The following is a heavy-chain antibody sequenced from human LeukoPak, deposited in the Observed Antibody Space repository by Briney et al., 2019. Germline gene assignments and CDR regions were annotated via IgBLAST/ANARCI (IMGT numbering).Heavy chain of an antibody. CDR1: GYPISSGYY. CDR3: AREVTMVRGVISPFDY. J-gene: IGHJ4*02. V-gene: IGHV4-38-2*02. D-gene: IGHD3-10*01. CDR2: IYHSGST. Sequence: SETLSLTCTVSGYPISSGYYWGWIRQPPGKGLEWIGSIYHSGSTYYNPSLKSRVTISVDTSKNQFSLKLSSVTAADTAVYYCAREVTMVRGVISPFDYWGQGTLVTVSS.